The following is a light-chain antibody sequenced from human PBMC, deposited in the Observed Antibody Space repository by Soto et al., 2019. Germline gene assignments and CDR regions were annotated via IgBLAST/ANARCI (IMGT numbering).Light chain of an antibody. J-gene: IGKJ5*01. V-gene: IGKV1-39*01. CDR2: AAS. CDR3: QQGYIKPIT. CDR1: QSIGKH. Sequence: EIQLPQAPPPLCWSHPIRATITCRASQSIGKHLNWYQQKPGKAPKFLIYAASSLQSGVPSRFSGSGSGTDFTLTVNRLQPEEFATYYCQQGYIKPITFAHGTRLDIK.